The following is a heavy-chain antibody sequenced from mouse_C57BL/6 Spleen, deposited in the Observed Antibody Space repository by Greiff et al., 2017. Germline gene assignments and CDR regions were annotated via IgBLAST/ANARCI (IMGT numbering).Heavy chain of an antibody. CDR1: GYSITSGYY. CDR3: ARDYYGSSDY. D-gene: IGHD1-1*01. Sequence: DVQLQESGPGLVKPSQSLSLTCSVTGYSITSGYYWNWIRQFPGNKLEWMGNISYDGSNNYNPSLKNRISITRDTSKNQFFLKLNSVTTEDTATYYCARDYYGSSDYWGQGTSVTVSS. V-gene: IGHV3-6*01. CDR2: ISYDGSN. J-gene: IGHJ4*01.